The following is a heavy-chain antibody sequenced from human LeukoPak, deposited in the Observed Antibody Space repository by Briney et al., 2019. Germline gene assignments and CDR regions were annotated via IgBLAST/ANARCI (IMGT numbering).Heavy chain of an antibody. D-gene: IGHD3-10*01. J-gene: IGHJ4*02. V-gene: IGHV3-20*04. CDR3: ARERPYGSGSYPLYYFDY. CDR2: LNWNGGST. CDR1: GFTLDDYG. Sequence: GGSLRLSCAASGFTLDDYGMSWVRQAPGKGLEWVSGLNWNGGSTGYADSVKGRFTISRDNAKNSLYLQMKSLRAEDTASYCCARERPYGSGSYPLYYFDYWGEGTLVTVSS.